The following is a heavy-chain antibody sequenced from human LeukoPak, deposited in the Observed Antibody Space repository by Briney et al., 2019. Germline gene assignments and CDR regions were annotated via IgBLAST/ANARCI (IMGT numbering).Heavy chain of an antibody. J-gene: IGHJ4*02. CDR2: INNSGST. CDR3: ARTPRYYYDSSGYLRSYFDY. D-gene: IGHD3-22*01. Sequence: PSDTLSLTCAVYGGSFSGYYWSWIRQPPGKGREWIGEINNSGSTNYNPSLKSRVTISVDTSKNQFSLKLSSVTAADTAVYYCARTPRYYYDSSGYLRSYFDYWGQGTLVTVSS. V-gene: IGHV4-34*01. CDR1: GGSFSGYY.